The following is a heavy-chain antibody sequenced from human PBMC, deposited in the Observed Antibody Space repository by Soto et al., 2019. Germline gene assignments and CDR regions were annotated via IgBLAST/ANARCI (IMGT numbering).Heavy chain of an antibody. CDR3: ARGAYYDFLCCYYTRRALLAY. V-gene: IGHV4-30-4*01. J-gene: IGHJ4*02. Sequence: PSETLSLTCTVSGGSISGGVHSWSWIRQPPGKGLEWIGHIFDSGSTYYNPSLKSRVTISVDTSKNQFSLRLSSVTAADTAVYYCARGAYYDFLCCYYTRRALLAYCGQGTLVTVSS. CDR2: IFDSGST. D-gene: IGHD3-3*01. CDR1: GGSISGGVHS.